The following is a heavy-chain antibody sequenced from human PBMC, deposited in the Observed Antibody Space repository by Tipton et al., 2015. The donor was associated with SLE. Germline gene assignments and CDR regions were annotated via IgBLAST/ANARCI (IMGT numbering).Heavy chain of an antibody. V-gene: IGHV4-34*01. CDR2: INHSGST. CDR3: ARLRNYYYDSSGYSGWFDP. D-gene: IGHD3-22*01. Sequence: TLSLTCSVSGGSIDSDFWSWIRQPPGKGLEWIGEINHSGSTNYNPSLKSRVTISVDTSKNQFSLKLSSVTAADTAVYYCARLRNYYYDSSGYSGWFDPWGQGTLVTVSS. CDR1: GGSIDSDF. J-gene: IGHJ5*02.